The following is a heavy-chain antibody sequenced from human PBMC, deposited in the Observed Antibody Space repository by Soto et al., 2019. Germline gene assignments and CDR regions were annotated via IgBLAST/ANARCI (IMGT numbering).Heavy chain of an antibody. CDR2: IRSKAYGGTT. Sequence: GGSLRLSCTASGFTFGDYAMSWFRQAPGKGLEWVGFIRSKAYGGTTEYAASVKGRFTISRDDSKSIAYLQMNSLRAEDTAVYYCAGAGIWGGYVPYFDYWGQGTLVTVSS. CDR3: AGAGIWGGYVPYFDY. CDR1: GFTFGDYA. V-gene: IGHV3-49*03. D-gene: IGHD5-12*01. J-gene: IGHJ4*02.